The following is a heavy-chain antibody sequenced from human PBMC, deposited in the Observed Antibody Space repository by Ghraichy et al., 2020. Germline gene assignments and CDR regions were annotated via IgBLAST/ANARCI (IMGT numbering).Heavy chain of an antibody. Sequence: ASVKVSCKASGYTFTDFYVHWVRQAPGQGLEWMGIINPSGGSTTYAQKFQGRVTMATDTSTDTVYMEVSSLRFEDTAVYYCARAVTFVGVIEDYWGQGTLVTVSS. V-gene: IGHV1-46*01. CDR3: ARAVTFVGVIEDY. CDR2: INPSGGST. CDR1: GYTFTDFY. J-gene: IGHJ4*02. D-gene: IGHD3-16*02.